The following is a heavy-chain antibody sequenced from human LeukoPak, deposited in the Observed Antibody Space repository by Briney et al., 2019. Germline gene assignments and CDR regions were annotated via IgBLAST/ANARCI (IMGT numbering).Heavy chain of an antibody. V-gene: IGHV1-69*06. D-gene: IGHD5-18*01. CDR1: GGTFSSYA. J-gene: IGHJ4*02. CDR2: IIPIFGTA. Sequence: ASVKVSCKASGGTFSSYAISWVRQAPGQGLEWMGGIIPIFGTANYAQKFQGRVTITADKSTSTAYMELSSLRSEDTAVYYCARTSWRAMAFDYWGQGTLVTVSS. CDR3: ARTSWRAMAFDY.